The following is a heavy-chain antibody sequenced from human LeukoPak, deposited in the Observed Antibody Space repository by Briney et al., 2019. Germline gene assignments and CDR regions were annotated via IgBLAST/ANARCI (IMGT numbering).Heavy chain of an antibody. V-gene: IGHV4-30-2*01. J-gene: IGHJ4*02. D-gene: IGHD3-3*01. CDR1: GGSISSGGYS. Sequence: PSETLSLTCAVSGGSISSGGYSWSWLRQPPGQGLEWIVYIYHSGSTYYNPSLKSRVTISVDRSKNQFSLKLSSVTAADTAVYYCASQSYLSGYHTVDYWGQGTLVTVSS. CDR2: IYHSGST. CDR3: ASQSYLSGYHTVDY.